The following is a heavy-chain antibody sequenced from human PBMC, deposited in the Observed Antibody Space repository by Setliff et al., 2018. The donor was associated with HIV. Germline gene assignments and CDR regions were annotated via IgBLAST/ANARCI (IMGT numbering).Heavy chain of an antibody. CDR2: INHSGST. CDR1: GGSFSAYH. D-gene: IGHD6-6*01. V-gene: IGHV4-34*01. J-gene: IGHJ6*03. Sequence: SETLSLTCAVYGGSFSAYHWSWIRQTPGKGLEWLGEINHSGSTAYNLALESRVSMSIDTSKNQFSLKLSSVTAADTAVYYCARDEQLVRGSHYYYYMDVWGKGTTVTVSS. CDR3: ARDEQLVRGSHYYYYMDV.